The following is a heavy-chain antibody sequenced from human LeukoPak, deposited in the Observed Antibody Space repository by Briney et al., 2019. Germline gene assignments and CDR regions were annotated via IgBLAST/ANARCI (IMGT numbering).Heavy chain of an antibody. D-gene: IGHD2-2*01. V-gene: IGHV3-21*01. CDR2: ISSSSSFI. J-gene: IGHJ4*02. Sequence: GGSLRLSCAASGFTFSRYSMNWVRQAPGKGLEWVSSISSSSSFIYYADSVKGRFTISRDNAKNSLYLQMNSLRAEDTAVYYCARDPPLGSCSTISCPHLDYWGQGTLVTVSS. CDR3: ARDPPLGSCSTISCPHLDY. CDR1: GFTFSRYS.